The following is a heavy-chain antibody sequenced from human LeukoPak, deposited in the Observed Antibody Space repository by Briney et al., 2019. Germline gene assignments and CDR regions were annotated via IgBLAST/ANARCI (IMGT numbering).Heavy chain of an antibody. CDR1: GGSISSSSYY. CDR3: XXXLXRXXEWYXXGXRWFDP. J-gene: IGHJ5*02. D-gene: IGHD3-3*01. CDR2: XXXXGST. V-gene: IGHV4-39*01. Sequence: PSETLSLTCTVSGGSISSSSYYWGWIRQPPGKGLEWIGSXXXXGSTYYNPSLKSRVTISVDTSKNQFSLKLSSVTAADTAVYYXXXXLXRXXEWYXXGXRWFDPWGQGTLVTVSS.